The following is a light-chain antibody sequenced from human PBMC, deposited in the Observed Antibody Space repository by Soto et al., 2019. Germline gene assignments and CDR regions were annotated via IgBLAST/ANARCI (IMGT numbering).Light chain of an antibody. CDR3: SSYTSSSTLYV. CDR2: DVS. V-gene: IGLV2-14*01. Sequence: QSALTQPASVSGSPGQSITISCTGTSSDVGGYNYVSWYQQHQGKAPKLMIYDVSNRPSGVSNRFSGSKSGNTASLTISGLQAEDEDDYYCSSYTSSSTLYVFGTGTKLTVL. CDR1: SSDVGGYNY. J-gene: IGLJ1*01.